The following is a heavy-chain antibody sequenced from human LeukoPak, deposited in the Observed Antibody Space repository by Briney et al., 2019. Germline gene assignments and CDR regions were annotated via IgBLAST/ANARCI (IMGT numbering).Heavy chain of an antibody. V-gene: IGHV4-34*01. CDR1: GGSFSGYY. J-gene: IGHJ4*02. D-gene: IGHD3-9*01. CDR2: INHSGST. CDR3: ARVSPYYDILTLPIDY. Sequence: SETLSLTCAVYGGSFSGYYWSWIRQPPGKGLEWIGEINHSGSTNYNPSLKSRVTISVDTSKNQFSLKLGSVTAADTAVYYCARVSPYYDILTLPIDYWGQGTLVTVSS.